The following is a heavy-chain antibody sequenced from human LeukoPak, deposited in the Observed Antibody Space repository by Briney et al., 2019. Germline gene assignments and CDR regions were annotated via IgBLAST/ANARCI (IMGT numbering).Heavy chain of an antibody. CDR1: GDSISRSTYY. V-gene: IGHV4-39*02. Sequence: SETLSLTCTVSGDSISRSTYYWAWTRQPPGKGLEWIGSVYYGRSPYFNPSLESRATISVDTSKNHFSLKMSSVTAADTAVYYCARSSGTGTFSYWGQGTLVTVSS. J-gene: IGHJ4*02. CDR3: ARSSGTGTFSY. CDR2: VYYGRSP. D-gene: IGHD6-25*01.